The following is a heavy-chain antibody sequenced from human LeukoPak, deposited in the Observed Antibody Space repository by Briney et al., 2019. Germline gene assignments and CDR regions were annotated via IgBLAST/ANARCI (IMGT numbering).Heavy chain of an antibody. Sequence: GESLKISCKGSGYSFTSYWIGWVRQMPGKGLEWMGIIYPGDSDTRYSPSFQGQVTISADKSISTAYLQWSSLKASDTAMYYCARLGGRWLQLDRDFDYWGQGTLVTVPS. D-gene: IGHD5-24*01. J-gene: IGHJ4*02. CDR3: ARLGGRWLQLDRDFDY. CDR1: GYSFTSYW. CDR2: IYPGDSDT. V-gene: IGHV5-51*01.